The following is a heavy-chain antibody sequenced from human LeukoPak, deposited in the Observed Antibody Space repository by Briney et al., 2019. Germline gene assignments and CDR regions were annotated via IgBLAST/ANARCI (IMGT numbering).Heavy chain of an antibody. V-gene: IGHV1-18*01. Sequence: AASVKVSCKASGGTFSSYGISWVRQAPGQGLEWMGWISAYNGNTNYAQKLQGRVTMTTDTSTSTAYMELRSLRSDDTAVYYCARVQWLVLDYWGQGTLVTVSS. J-gene: IGHJ4*02. CDR3: ARVQWLVLDY. D-gene: IGHD6-19*01. CDR2: ISAYNGNT. CDR1: GGTFSSYG.